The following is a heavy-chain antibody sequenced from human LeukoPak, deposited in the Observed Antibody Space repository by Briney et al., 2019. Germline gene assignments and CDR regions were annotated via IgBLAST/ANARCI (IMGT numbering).Heavy chain of an antibody. J-gene: IGHJ4*02. CDR2: INPDSGFT. Sequence: ASVKVSCKASGYKFTDDYMHWVRQAPGQGLEFMGWINPDSGFTNYAQKFKGRVPMTRDTSIRPAYLAVRSLTSDDTAVYYCAPTAEAYTSWWKVWGQGTLVTVSS. CDR1: GYKFTDDY. CDR3: APTAEAYTSWWKV. D-gene: IGHD3-16*01. V-gene: IGHV1-2*02.